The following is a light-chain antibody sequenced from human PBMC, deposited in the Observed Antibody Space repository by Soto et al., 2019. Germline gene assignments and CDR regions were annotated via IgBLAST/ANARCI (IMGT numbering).Light chain of an antibody. CDR1: QSVYSNY. Sequence: EIVLTQSPGTLSLSPGERATLSCRASQSVYSNYLAWYQQKPGQTPRLLIYGASSRATGIPDRFSGSGSGKDFTLDSSRLEPEDFAMYYCQQYGNPPATFGGGTKVEI. CDR2: GAS. J-gene: IGKJ4*01. V-gene: IGKV3-20*01. CDR3: QQYGNPPAT.